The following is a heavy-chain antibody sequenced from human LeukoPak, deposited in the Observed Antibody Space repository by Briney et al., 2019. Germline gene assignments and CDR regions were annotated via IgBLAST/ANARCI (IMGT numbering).Heavy chain of an antibody. Sequence: GGSLRLSCAASGFTFSSYAMRWVRQAPGKGLEWVPTISSSGGSTYYADSVKGRFTVSRDNSKNTLYLQMNSLRAEDTAIYYCVKGGSPYYFDHWGQGTLVTVSS. D-gene: IGHD3-10*01. CDR3: VKGGSPYYFDH. V-gene: IGHV3-23*01. CDR1: GFTFSSYA. CDR2: ISSSGGST. J-gene: IGHJ4*02.